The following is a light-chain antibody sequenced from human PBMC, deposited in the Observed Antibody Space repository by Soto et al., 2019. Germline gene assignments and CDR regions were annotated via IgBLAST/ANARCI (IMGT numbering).Light chain of an antibody. CDR1: QSISSY. CDR3: QQYNSWPPIT. CDR2: AAS. J-gene: IGKJ5*01. Sequence: DIQMTQSPSSLSASVGDRVTITCRASQSISSYLNWYQKKPGKAPKLLIYAASSLQSGVPSRFSGSGSGTEFTLTISSLQSEDFVVYYCQQYNSWPPITFGQGTRLEI. V-gene: IGKV1-39*01.